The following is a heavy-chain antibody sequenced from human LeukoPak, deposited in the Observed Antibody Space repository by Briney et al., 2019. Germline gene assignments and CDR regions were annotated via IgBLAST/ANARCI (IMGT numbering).Heavy chain of an antibody. D-gene: IGHD3-10*01. CDR3: ARDDLSGSRSRTTFDI. V-gene: IGHV4-4*07. Sequence: SETLSLTCTVSGGSISPYFWSWIRQPAGKGLEWIGRIYTSGSTNYNPSLKSRVTMSVDTSKNQFSLKLSSVTAADTAVYYCARDDLSGSRSRTTFDIWGQGTMVTVSS. CDR2: IYTSGST. J-gene: IGHJ3*02. CDR1: GGSISPYF.